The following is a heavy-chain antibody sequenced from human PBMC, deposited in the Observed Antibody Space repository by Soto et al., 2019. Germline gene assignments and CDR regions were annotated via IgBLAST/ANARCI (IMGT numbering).Heavy chain of an antibody. CDR1: GFSLSTSGMC. V-gene: IGHV2-70*11. Sequence: SGPTLVKPPPTLTLTCTFSGFSLSTSGMCVSWIRQPPGKALEWLARIDWDDDKYYSTSLKTRLTISKDTSKNQVVLTMTNMDPVDTATYYCARIRKDRSGARSLIYYYYYMDVWGKGTTVTVSS. CDR3: ARIRKDRSGARSLIYYYYYMDV. CDR2: IDWDDDK. J-gene: IGHJ6*03. D-gene: IGHD3-22*01.